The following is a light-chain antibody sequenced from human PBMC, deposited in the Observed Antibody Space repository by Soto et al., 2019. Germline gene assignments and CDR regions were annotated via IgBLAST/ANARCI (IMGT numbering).Light chain of an antibody. CDR1: TGAVTSGYD. J-gene: IGLJ2*01. CDR3: LLYYGGALVV. V-gene: IGLV7-43*01. Sequence: QAVVTQEPSLTVSPGGTVTLTCASSTGAVTSGYDPNWFQQKPGQAPRALIYSTNKKHSWTPARFSGSLLGGKAALTLSGVQPEDEAEYYCLLYYGGALVVFGGGTKLTVL. CDR2: STN.